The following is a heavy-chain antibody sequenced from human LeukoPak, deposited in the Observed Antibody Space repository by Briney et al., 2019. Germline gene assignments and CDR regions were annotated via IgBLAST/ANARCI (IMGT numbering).Heavy chain of an antibody. CDR2: IYYSGST. J-gene: IGHJ3*02. V-gene: IGHV4-59*01. CDR3: ASGGSRITIFGVVISAFDI. CDR1: GGSISSYY. Sequence: SETLSLTCTVSGGSISSYYWSWIRQPPGKGLEWIGHIYYSGSTNYNPSLKSRVTISVDTSKNQFSLKLSSVTAADTAVYYCASGGSRITIFGVVISAFDIWGQGTMVTVSS. D-gene: IGHD3-3*01.